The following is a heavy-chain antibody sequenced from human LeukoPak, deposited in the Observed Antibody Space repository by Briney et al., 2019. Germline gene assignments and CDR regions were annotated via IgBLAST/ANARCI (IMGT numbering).Heavy chain of an antibody. CDR1: GYTFTGYY. CDR2: INPNSGGT. CDR3: ATATYSSSWYFGQHNWFDP. V-gene: IGHV1-2*02. D-gene: IGHD6-13*01. Sequence: ASVKVSCKASGYTFTGYYMHWVRQAPGQGLEWMGWINPNSGGTNYAQKFQGRVTMTRDTSISTAYMELSRLRSDDTAVYYCATATYSSSWYFGQHNWFDPWGQGTLVIVSS. J-gene: IGHJ5*02.